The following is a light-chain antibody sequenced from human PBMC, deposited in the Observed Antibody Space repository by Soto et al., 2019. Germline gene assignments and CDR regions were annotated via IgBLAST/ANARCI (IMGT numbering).Light chain of an antibody. J-gene: IGLJ1*01. CDR1: NIGSKS. Sequence: SSELTQAPAVSVAPGQTARITCGGNNIGSKSVHWYQQKPGQAPVLVVYDDSDRPSGIPERFSGSKSGNTATLTISRVEVGDEADYFCQVWDPSSDPNYVFGTGTKVTVL. V-gene: IGLV3-21*02. CDR2: DDS. CDR3: QVWDPSSDPNYV.